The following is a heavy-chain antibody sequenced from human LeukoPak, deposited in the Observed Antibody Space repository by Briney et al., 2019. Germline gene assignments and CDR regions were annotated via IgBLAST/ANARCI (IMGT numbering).Heavy chain of an antibody. V-gene: IGHV4-34*01. D-gene: IGHD6-19*01. CDR1: GGSFSGYY. CDR2: INHSEST. CDR3: ARRFGRDGWYVDY. Sequence: NPSETLSLTCAVYGGSFSGYYWSWIRQPPGKGLEWIGEINHSESTNYNPSLKSRVTISVDTSKNQFSLKLSSVTAADTAVYYCARRFGRDGWYVDYWGQGTLVTVSS. J-gene: IGHJ4*02.